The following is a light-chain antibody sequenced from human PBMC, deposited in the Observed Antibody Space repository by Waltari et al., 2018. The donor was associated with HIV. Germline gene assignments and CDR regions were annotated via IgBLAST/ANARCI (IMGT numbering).Light chain of an antibody. V-gene: IGKV1-8*01. CDR3: QQYYDYPWT. CDR1: QPVSDF. CDR2: GAS. J-gene: IGKJ1*01. Sequence: IRMTQYPYPIPASTGDRVNRTCRASQPVSDFVAWFRQRPGETPQFLIFGASTLHPGVPSRFSGSSSGTDFTLSVSCLQSEDFATFFCQQYYDYPWTFGPGT.